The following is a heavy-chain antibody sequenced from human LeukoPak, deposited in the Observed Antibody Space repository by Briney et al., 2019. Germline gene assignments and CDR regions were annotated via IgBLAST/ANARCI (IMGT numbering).Heavy chain of an antibody. CDR2: ICYSGST. J-gene: IGHJ4*02. D-gene: IGHD5-24*01. V-gene: IGHV4-59*01. CDR3: ARTQMGYFFDY. Sequence: SEALFLTCIVSGDSISAYFWRCIRQTPRKGQEWIGYICYSGSTNYQPSLKSRVTISVDTSKNQFSLKLSSVSAADTAVYYCARTQMGYFFDYWGQGTLVTVSS. CDR1: GDSISAYF.